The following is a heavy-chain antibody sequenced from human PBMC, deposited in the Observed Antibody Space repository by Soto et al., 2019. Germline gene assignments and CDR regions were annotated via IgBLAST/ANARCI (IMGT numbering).Heavy chain of an antibody. D-gene: IGHD1-26*01. CDR1: GGSVSVYY. CDR2: IYASGSP. CDR3: ARGVGSSPPQY. J-gene: IGHJ4*02. Sequence: SESLSLTCTISGGSVSVYYLSWIRQSTGQGLEWIGYIYASGSPYYNPSLRSRVTISADTSKNQISLKLTSPTAADTAAYYCARGVGSSPPQYWGRGTLVTVSS. V-gene: IGHV4-59*02.